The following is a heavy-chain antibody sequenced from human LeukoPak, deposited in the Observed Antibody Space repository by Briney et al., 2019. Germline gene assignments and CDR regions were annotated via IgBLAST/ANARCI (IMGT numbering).Heavy chain of an antibody. J-gene: IGHJ3*02. V-gene: IGHV6-1*01. CDR3: ARGKVLLWFGEYDAFDI. D-gene: IGHD3-10*01. CDR1: GDSVSSNSDA. CDR2: TYYRSKWYN. Sequence: SQTLSLTCAISGDSVSSNSDAWNWIRQSPSRGLEWLGRTYYRSKWYNDYAVSVKSRITINPDTSKNQFSLQLNCVTPEDTAVYYCARGKVLLWFGEYDAFDIWGQGTMVTVSS.